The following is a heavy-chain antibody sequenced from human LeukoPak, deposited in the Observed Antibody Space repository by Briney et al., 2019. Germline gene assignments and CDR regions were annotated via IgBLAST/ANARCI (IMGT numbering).Heavy chain of an antibody. Sequence: PGGSLRLSCAASGFTFSSYGMHWVCQAPGKGLEWVAVISYDGSNKYYADSVKGRFTISRDNSKNTLYLQMNSLRAEDTAVYYCAKDRDGLHWGQGTLVTVSS. D-gene: IGHD5-24*01. J-gene: IGHJ4*02. V-gene: IGHV3-30*18. CDR1: GFTFSSYG. CDR2: ISYDGSNK. CDR3: AKDRDGLH.